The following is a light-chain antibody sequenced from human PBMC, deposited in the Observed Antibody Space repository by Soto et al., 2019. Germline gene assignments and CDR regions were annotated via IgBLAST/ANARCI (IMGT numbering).Light chain of an antibody. Sequence: QSALTQPASVSGSRGHSITISCTGTSSDVGGYNYVSWYQQHPGKAPKLMIYDVSNRPSGVSNRFSGSKSGNTASLTISGLQAEDEADYYCSSYTSSSLYVFGTGTKLTVL. V-gene: IGLV2-14*01. J-gene: IGLJ1*01. CDR1: SSDVGGYNY. CDR3: SSYTSSSLYV. CDR2: DVS.